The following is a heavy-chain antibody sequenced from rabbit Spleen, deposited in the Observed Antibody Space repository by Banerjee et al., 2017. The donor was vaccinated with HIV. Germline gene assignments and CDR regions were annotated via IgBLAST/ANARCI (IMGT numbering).Heavy chain of an antibody. D-gene: IGHD4-1*01. Sequence: QSLEESGGDLVKPGASLTLTCKASGIDFSSDSYMCWVRQAPGKGLEWIGCIDPVFGVTFYASWATGRFTISKTSSTTVTLQMNSLTAADTATYFCARNANGGWDLWGPGTLVTVS. CDR2: IDPVFGVT. CDR3: ARNANGGWDL. CDR1: GIDFSSDSY. J-gene: IGHJ6*01. V-gene: IGHV1S40*01.